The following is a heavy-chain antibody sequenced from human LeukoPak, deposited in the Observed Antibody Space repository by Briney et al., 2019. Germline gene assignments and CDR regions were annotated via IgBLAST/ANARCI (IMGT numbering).Heavy chain of an antibody. CDR1: GFTFSSYA. V-gene: IGHV3-23*01. CDR2: ITGSGDTT. J-gene: IGHJ4*02. D-gene: IGHD3-3*01. Sequence: GRSLRLSCVGSGFTFSSYAMSWVRQAPGKGLEWLSEITGSGDTTDYADSVKGRLTISRDNLKNTLYLEMNSLRAEDTAVYYCAKHPTRSYDFWSGYFILWGQGTLVTVSS. CDR3: AKHPTRSYDFWSGYFIL.